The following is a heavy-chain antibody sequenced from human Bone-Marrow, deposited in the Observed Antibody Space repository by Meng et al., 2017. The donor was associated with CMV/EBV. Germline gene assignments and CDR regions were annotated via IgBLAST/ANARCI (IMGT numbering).Heavy chain of an antibody. CDR1: AYSISSAYF. CDR2: ISHSGNS. V-gene: IGHV4-38-2*02. J-gene: IGHJ5*02. Sequence: SETLSLTCTVSAYSISSAYFWGWIRQPPGQGLEWIGSISHSGNSYYNPSLRSRVTISVATSKNQFSLNLKSVTASDTAMYYCARDRGEGNNWFDPWGPGTLVTVSS. CDR3: ARDRGEGNNWFDP. D-gene: IGHD4-17*01.